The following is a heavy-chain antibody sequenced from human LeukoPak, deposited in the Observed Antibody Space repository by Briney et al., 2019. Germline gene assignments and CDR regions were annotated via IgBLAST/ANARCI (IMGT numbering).Heavy chain of an antibody. CDR1: GFTFSSYW. Sequence: GGSLRLSCAASGFTFSSYWMHWVRQPPGKGLVWVSRINSDESSTNYADSVKGRFTISRDNAKNTLYLQMNSLRAEDTAVYYCAKVLIMFGGVIEGAFDYWGQGTLVTVSS. CDR2: INSDESST. CDR3: AKVLIMFGGVIEGAFDY. D-gene: IGHD3-16*02. V-gene: IGHV3-74*01. J-gene: IGHJ4*02.